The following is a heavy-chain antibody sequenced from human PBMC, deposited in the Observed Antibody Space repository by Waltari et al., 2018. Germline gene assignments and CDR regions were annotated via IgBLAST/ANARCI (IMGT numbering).Heavy chain of an antibody. J-gene: IGHJ4*02. CDR3: ARGGYYDSSGMAVGY. CDR2: ISSSGSTI. Sequence: EVQLVESGGGLVQPGGSLRLSCAASGFTFNSYEMNWVRQAPGKGLEWVSYISSSGSTIYYADSVRGRFTISRDNAKNSLYLQMNSLRAEDTAVYYCARGGYYDSSGMAVGYWGQGTLVTAAS. D-gene: IGHD3-22*01. V-gene: IGHV3-48*03. CDR1: GFTFNSYE.